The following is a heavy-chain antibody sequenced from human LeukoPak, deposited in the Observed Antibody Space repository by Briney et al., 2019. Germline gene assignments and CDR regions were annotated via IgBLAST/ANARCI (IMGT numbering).Heavy chain of an antibody. CDR1: GGPITSHY. CDR3: ARDITGAPGFDF. J-gene: IGHJ4*02. CDR2: IYNSVST. Sequence: SETLSLTCTVSGGPITSHYWSWIRQTPGNGLEYIGYIYNSVSTEYNPSLKSRVTISADTSKNQFSLKLNSVTAADTAVYYCARDITGAPGFDFWGQGALVTVSS. V-gene: IGHV4-59*11. D-gene: IGHD1-14*01.